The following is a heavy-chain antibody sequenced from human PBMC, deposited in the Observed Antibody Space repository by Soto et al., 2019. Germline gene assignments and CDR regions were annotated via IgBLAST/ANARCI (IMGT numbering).Heavy chain of an antibody. Sequence: KPSETLSLTCTVSGGSISSYYWSWIRQPPGKGLEWIGYIYYSGSTNYNPSLKSRVTISVDTSKNQFSLKLSSVTAADTAVYYCAGGGNWFDPWGQGTLVTVSS. J-gene: IGHJ5*02. V-gene: IGHV4-59*01. CDR1: GGSISSYY. D-gene: IGHD3-16*01. CDR2: IYYSGST. CDR3: AGGGNWFDP.